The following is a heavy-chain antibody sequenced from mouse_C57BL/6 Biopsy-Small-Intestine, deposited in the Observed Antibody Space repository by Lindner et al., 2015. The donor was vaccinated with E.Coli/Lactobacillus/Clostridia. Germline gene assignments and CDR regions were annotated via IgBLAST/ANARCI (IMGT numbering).Heavy chain of an antibody. V-gene: IGHV1-63*01. J-gene: IGHJ1*03. Sequence: VQLQESGAELVRPGTSVKMSCKASGYTFTNYWIGWAKQRPGHGLEWIGDIYPGGGYTNYDEKFKGKATLTADKSSSTAYMQFSSLTSEDSAIYYCARTWYFDVWGTGTTVTVSS. CDR1: GYTFTNYW. CDR2: IYPGGGYT. CDR3: ARTWYFDV.